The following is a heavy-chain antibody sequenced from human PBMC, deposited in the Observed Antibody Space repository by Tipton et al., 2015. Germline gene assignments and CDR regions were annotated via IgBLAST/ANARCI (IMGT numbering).Heavy chain of an antibody. CDR1: AYSISSDYY. D-gene: IGHD4-17*01. CDR3: ARGTYGGYIQSH. CDR2: ISHSGNT. V-gene: IGHV4-38-2*01. Sequence: TLSLTCAVSAYSISSDYYWGWIRQPPGKGLEWIGSISHSGNTYYNPSLGSRVTISVDTSKNQFSLNLTSVTAADTAFYYCARGTYGGYIQSHWGQGTPVTVSS. J-gene: IGHJ4*02.